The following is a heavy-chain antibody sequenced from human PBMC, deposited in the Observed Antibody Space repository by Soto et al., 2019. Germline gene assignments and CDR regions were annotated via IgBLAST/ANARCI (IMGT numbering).Heavy chain of an antibody. CDR3: ARVAVAGTRVDY. CDR1: GGSISSSNW. V-gene: IGHV4-4*02. J-gene: IGHJ4*02. Sequence: QVQLQESGPGLVKPSGTLSLTCAVSGGSISSSNWWSWVRQPPGKGLEWIGEIYHSGSTNYNPSLQSRVTISVDKSQNPFSLKLSSVTAADTAVYYCARVAVAGTRVDYWGQGTLVTVSS. CDR2: IYHSGST. D-gene: IGHD6-19*01.